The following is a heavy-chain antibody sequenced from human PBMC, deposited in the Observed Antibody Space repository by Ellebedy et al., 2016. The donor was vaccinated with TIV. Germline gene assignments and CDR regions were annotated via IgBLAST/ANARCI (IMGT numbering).Heavy chain of an antibody. Sequence: GESLKISXAASGFTFSSYAMHWVRQAPGKGLEWVAVISYDGSNKYYADSVKGRFTISRDNSKNTLYLQMNSLRAEDTAVYYCARDNGEMGRAFDIWGQGTMVTVSS. J-gene: IGHJ3*02. CDR3: ARDNGEMGRAFDI. V-gene: IGHV3-30-3*01. CDR1: GFTFSSYA. CDR2: ISYDGSNK. D-gene: IGHD2-8*01.